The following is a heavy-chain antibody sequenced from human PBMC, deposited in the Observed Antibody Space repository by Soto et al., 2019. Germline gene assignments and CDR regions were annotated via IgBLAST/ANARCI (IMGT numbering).Heavy chain of an antibody. CDR2: INPNSGGT. V-gene: IGHV1-2*04. CDR1: GYTFTGYY. Sequence: ASVKVSCKASGYTFTGYYMHWVRQAPGQGLERMGWINPNSGGTNYAQKFQGWVTMTRDTSISTAYMELSRLRSDDTAVYYCARGNYYDSSGYYYLDYWGQGTLVTVSS. CDR3: ARGNYYDSSGYYYLDY. J-gene: IGHJ4*02. D-gene: IGHD3-22*01.